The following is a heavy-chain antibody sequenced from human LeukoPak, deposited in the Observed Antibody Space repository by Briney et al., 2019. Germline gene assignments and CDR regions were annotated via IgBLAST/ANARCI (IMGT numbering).Heavy chain of an antibody. CDR3: AKDLAYCSSPICPPRVDF. CDR1: GYTFTSYG. CDR2: ISAYNGNT. D-gene: IGHD2-2*01. V-gene: IGHV1-18*01. Sequence: GASVKVSCKTSGYTFTSYGNSWVRQAPGQGLEWMGWISAYNGNTNYAQKLQGRVTMTTDTSTSTAYMELRSLRSDDTAVYYCAKDLAYCSSPICPPRVDFWGQGTLVTVSS. J-gene: IGHJ4*02.